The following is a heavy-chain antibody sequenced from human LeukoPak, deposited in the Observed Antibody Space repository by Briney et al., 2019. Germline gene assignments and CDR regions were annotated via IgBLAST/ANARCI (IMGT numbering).Heavy chain of an antibody. CDR3: ATRGATTGGDY. J-gene: IGHJ4*02. CDR1: GYTFTDYY. CDR2: VDPEDGET. D-gene: IGHD1-26*01. V-gene: IGHV1-69-2*01. Sequence: ASVKVSCKVSGYTFTDYYMHWVQQAPGKGLEWMGLVDPEDGETIYAEKFQGRVTVTADTSTDTAYMELSSLRSEDTAVYYCATRGATTGGDYWGQGTLVTVSS.